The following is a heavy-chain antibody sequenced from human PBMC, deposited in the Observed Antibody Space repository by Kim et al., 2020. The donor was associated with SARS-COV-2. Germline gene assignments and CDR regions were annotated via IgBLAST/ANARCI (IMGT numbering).Heavy chain of an antibody. CDR2: IIPILGTA. CDR3: AREVTAHYYGMDV. Sequence: SVKVSCKASGGTFSSYAISGVRQAPGQGLEWMGGIIPILGTANYAQKFQGRVTITADESTSTAYMELSSLRSEDTAVYYCAREVTAHYYGMDVWGQGTTFTVSS. D-gene: IGHD2-21*02. J-gene: IGHJ6*02. CDR1: GGTFSSYA. V-gene: IGHV1-69*13.